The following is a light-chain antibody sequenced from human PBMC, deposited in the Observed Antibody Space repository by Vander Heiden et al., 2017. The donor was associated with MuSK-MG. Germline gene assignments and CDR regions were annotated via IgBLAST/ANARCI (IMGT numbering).Light chain of an antibody. CDR2: DAS. V-gene: IGKV1-33*01. Sequence: DIQMTQSPSSLSASVGDRVTITCQASQDISNYLNWYQQKPGKAPKLLIYDASNLEIGVPSRFSGSGSGTDFTFTVSSLQPEDFATYYCQQDDNLPITFGGGTKVEIK. CDR3: QQDDNLPIT. J-gene: IGKJ4*01. CDR1: QDISNY.